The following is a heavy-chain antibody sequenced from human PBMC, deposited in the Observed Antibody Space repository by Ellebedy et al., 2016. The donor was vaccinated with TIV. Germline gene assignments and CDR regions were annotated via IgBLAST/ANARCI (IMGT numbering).Heavy chain of an antibody. CDR2: ISYDGSNK. V-gene: IGHV3-30*03. CDR3: ARDGLRYFDWTRRNGWFDP. Sequence: GESLKISXAASGFTFSSYWMHWVRQAPGKGLEWVAVAVISYDGSNKYYADSVKGRFTISRDNSKNTLYLQMNSLRAEDTAVYYCARDGLRYFDWTRRNGWFDPWGQGTLVTVSS. CDR1: GFTFSSYW. D-gene: IGHD3-9*01. J-gene: IGHJ5*02.